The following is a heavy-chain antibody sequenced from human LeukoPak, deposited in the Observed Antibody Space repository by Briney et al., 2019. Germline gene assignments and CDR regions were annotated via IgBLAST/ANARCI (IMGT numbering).Heavy chain of an antibody. J-gene: IGHJ4*02. CDR2: EKDDGSEN. Sequence: GGSLRLSCAASGFTFSSYAMSWVRQAPGKGLEWVANEKDDGSENDYVDSVKGRFTISRDNTKNSLFLQMDSLGAEDTVVYYCARVSGDYLLNYFDFWGQGTPVTVSS. D-gene: IGHD4-17*01. V-gene: IGHV3-7*01. CDR1: GFTFSSYA. CDR3: ARVSGDYLLNYFDF.